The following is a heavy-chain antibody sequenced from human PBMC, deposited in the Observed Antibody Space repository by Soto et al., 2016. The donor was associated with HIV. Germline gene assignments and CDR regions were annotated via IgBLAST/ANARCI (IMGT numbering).Heavy chain of an antibody. J-gene: IGHJ6*02. D-gene: IGHD3-10*01. V-gene: IGHV3-33*01. CDR2: IWYDGSNR. Sequence: VQLVESGGGVVQPGRSLRLSCVASGFSFSSHGMHWVRQAPGKGLEWVAVIWYDGSNRYYSDYVKGRFTISRDNSKNRLYLQMNSLRAEDTGVYYCARGVWFETKTYGMDVWGQGTTVTVSS. CDR3: ARGVWFETKTYGMDV. CDR1: GFSFSSHG.